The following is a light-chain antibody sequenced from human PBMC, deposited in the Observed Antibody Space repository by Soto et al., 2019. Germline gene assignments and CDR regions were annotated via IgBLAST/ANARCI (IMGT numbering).Light chain of an antibody. CDR3: QQYDILHRT. CDR1: QDINKY. J-gene: IGKJ2*02. CDR2: DAS. Sequence: DIQMTQTPSSLSASVGDRVTITCQASQDINKYLNWYQQKPGKAPKLLIYDASNLETGVPSRFSGSGSGTDFTFTISSLQAEDLATYYCQQYDILHRTFGQGTKVDI. V-gene: IGKV1-33*01.